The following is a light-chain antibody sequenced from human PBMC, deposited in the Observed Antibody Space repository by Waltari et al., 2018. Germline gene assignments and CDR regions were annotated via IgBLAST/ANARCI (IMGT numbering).Light chain of an antibody. V-gene: IGLV2-14*01. CDR2: DVS. J-gene: IGLJ2*01. CDR1: SSDVVGYNY. CDR3: SSYTSTDVV. Sequence: QSALTQPASVSGSPGQSITISCTGTSSDVVGYNYVSWYQQHPGKAPKLMIYDVSNRPSGVSKRFPGSKSGNTASLTISGLQAEDEAEYDCSSYTSTDVVFGGGTKLTVL.